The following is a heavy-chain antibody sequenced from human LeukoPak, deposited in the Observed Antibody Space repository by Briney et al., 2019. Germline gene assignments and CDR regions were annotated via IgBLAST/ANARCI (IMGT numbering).Heavy chain of an antibody. CDR2: ISSSGSTI. J-gene: IGHJ6*02. V-gene: IGHV3-48*03. CDR3: AREAYSSSFPYYYYGMDV. D-gene: IGHD6-6*01. CDR1: GFTFSSYE. Sequence: GGSLRLSCAASGFTFSSYEINWVRQAPGKGLEWVSYISSSGSTIYYADSVKGRFTISRDNAKNSLYLQMNSLRAEDTAVYYCAREAYSSSFPYYYYGMDVWGQGTTVTVSS.